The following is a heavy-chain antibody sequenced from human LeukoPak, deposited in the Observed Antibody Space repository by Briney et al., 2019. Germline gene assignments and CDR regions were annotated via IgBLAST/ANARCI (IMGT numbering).Heavy chain of an antibody. CDR2: INPNSGGT. CDR3: TRRANGRRYNWFDT. Sequence: WASVKVSCKASGYTFTGYYMHWVRQAPGQGLEWMGWINPNSGGTNYAQKFQGRVTMTRDTSISTAYMELSSLRSDDTAVYYCTRRANGRRYNWFDTWGQGTLVTVSS. J-gene: IGHJ5*02. D-gene: IGHD2-8*01. V-gene: IGHV1-2*02. CDR1: GYTFTGYY.